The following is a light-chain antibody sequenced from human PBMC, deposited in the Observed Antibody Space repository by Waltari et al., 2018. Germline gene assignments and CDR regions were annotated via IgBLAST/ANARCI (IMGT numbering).Light chain of an antibody. V-gene: IGLV2-11*01. CDR2: DVS. J-gene: IGLJ3*02. CDR3: CSYAGSRTPWV. Sequence: QSALTQPRSVSGSPGQSVTISCTGTSRDVGNYNYVPWYQQPPGTAPNLMIYDVSKRPSGVPDRFSGSKSGNTASLTISGLQAEDEADYHCCSYAGSRTPWVFGGGTKLTVL. CDR1: SRDVGNYNY.